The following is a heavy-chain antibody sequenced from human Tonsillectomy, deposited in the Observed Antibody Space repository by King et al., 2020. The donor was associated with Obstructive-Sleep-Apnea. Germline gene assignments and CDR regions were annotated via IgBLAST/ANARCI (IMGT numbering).Heavy chain of an antibody. J-gene: IGHJ4*02. CDR3: ARHRGVEDYGGYGDYFDY. D-gene: IGHD5-12*01. CDR1: GGPISDYY. CDR2: MYYSGNT. Sequence: MQLQESGPGLVKPSETLSLTCTVSGGPISDYYWSWIRQPPGKGLEWIGYMYYSGNTNFNPSLKSRVTISADTSKIQFSLRLSSVTAADTAVYYCARHRGVEDYGGYGDYFDYWGQGTLVTVSS. V-gene: IGHV4-59*08.